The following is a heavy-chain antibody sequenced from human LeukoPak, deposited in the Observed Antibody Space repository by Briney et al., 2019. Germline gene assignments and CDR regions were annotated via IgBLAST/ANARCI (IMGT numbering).Heavy chain of an antibody. D-gene: IGHD2-2*01. CDR2: INHSGST. CDR3: ARRPTLFRAGCQRPRYYFDY. V-gene: IGHV4-34*01. J-gene: IGHJ4*02. Sequence: SETLSLTCAVYGGSLSGYYWSWIRQPPGKGLEWIGEINHSGSTNYNPSLKSRVTISVDTSKNQFSLKLSSVTAADTAVYYCARRPTLFRAGCQRPRYYFDYWGQGTLVTVSS. CDR1: GGSLSGYY.